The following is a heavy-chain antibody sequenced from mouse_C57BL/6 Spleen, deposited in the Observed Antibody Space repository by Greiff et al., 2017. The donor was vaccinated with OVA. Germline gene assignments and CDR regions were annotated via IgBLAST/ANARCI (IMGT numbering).Heavy chain of an antibody. CDR2: ISSGGSYT. CDR1: GFTFSSYG. Sequence: GFTFSSYGMSWVRQTPDKRLEWVATISSGGSYTYYPDSVKGRFTISRDNAKNTLYLQMSSLKSEDTAMYYCARQEAFITTVEVGYCDVWGTGTTVTVSS. D-gene: IGHD1-1*01. V-gene: IGHV5-6*01. CDR3: ARQEAFITTVEVGYCDV. J-gene: IGHJ1*03.